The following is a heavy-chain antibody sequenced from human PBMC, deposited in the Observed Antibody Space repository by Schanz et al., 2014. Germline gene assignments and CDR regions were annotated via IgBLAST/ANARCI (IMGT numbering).Heavy chain of an antibody. CDR3: VREESYYGAGSYRY. J-gene: IGHJ4*02. V-gene: IGHV3-7*01. CDR2: INLDGSGK. D-gene: IGHD3-10*01. CDR1: GFTFSSYA. Sequence: EVQLVESGGGLVKSGGSLRLSCAVSGFTFSSYAMSWVRQAPGKGLEWVANINLDGSGKIYLGSVRGRFAISRDDAQTSVYLQMNSLRAEDTSVYHCVREESYYGAGSYRYWGPGTLVTVSS.